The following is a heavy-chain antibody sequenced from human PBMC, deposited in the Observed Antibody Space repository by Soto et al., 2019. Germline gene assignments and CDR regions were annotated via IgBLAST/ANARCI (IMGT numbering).Heavy chain of an antibody. Sequence: LRLSCAASGFTFSSYAMHWVRQAPGKGLEWVAVISYDGSNKYYADSVKGRFTISRDNSKNTPYLQMNSLRAEDTAVYYCARDLWELLAEYYYYYGMDVWGQGTTVTVSS. D-gene: IGHD1-26*01. V-gene: IGHV3-30-3*01. J-gene: IGHJ6*02. CDR2: ISYDGSNK. CDR3: ARDLWELLAEYYYYYGMDV. CDR1: GFTFSSYA.